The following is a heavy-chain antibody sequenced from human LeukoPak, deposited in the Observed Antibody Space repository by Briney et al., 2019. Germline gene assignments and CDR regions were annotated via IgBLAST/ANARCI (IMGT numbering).Heavy chain of an antibody. Sequence: GGSLRLSCAASGFTFSSYWMNWVRKAPGKGLVWVSRIASDGSSTTYADSVKGRFSISRDNAKNTLYLQMNSLRVEDTAVYYCARGRPHGNDYWGQGTLVTVSS. CDR2: IASDGSST. V-gene: IGHV3-74*01. J-gene: IGHJ4*02. D-gene: IGHD4-23*01. CDR3: ARGRPHGNDY. CDR1: GFTFSSYW.